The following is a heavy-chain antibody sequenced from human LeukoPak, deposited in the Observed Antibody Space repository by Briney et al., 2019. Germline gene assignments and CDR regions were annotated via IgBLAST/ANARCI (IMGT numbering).Heavy chain of an antibody. Sequence: PSETLSLTCAVSGGSISSSNWWSWIRQPPGKGLEWIGEIYHSGSTNYNPSLKSRVTISVDKSKTQFSLKLSSVTAADTAVYYCARDDDSSGYWDWYFDLWGRGTLVTVSS. CDR3: ARDDDSSGYWDWYFDL. CDR1: GGSISSSNW. V-gene: IGHV4-4*02. CDR2: IYHSGST. D-gene: IGHD3-22*01. J-gene: IGHJ2*01.